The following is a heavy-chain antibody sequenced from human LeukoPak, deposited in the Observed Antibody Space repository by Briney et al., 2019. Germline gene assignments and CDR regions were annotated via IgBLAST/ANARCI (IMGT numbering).Heavy chain of an antibody. CDR1: GGSISSYY. V-gene: IGHV4-59*12. J-gene: IGHJ5*02. CDR2: IYYSGST. D-gene: IGHD6-19*01. CDR3: ARWVPVAGINWFDP. Sequence: SETLSLTCTVSGGSISSYYWSWIRQPPGKGLEWIGYIYYSGSTNYNPSLKSRVTISVDTSKNQLSLKLSSVTAADTAVYYCARWVPVAGINWFDPWGQGTLVTVSS.